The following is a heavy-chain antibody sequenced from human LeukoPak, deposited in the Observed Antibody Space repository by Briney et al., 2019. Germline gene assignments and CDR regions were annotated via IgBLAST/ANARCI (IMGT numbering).Heavy chain of an antibody. CDR3: AKVEVVGATRGFDY. V-gene: IGHV3-23*01. Sequence: GGSLRLSCIASGFTFSSFAMTWVRQAPGKGLVWVSTITANGGYTYYADSVKGRFTISRDNSKNTLYLQMNSLRAEDTAVYYCAKVEVVGATRGFDYWGQGTLVTVSS. CDR2: ITANGGYT. J-gene: IGHJ4*02. CDR1: GFTFSSFA. D-gene: IGHD1-26*01.